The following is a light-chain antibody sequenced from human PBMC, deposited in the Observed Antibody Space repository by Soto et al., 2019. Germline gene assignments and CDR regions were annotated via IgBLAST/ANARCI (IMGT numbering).Light chain of an antibody. V-gene: IGLV2-11*01. J-gene: IGLJ1*01. CDR1: SIDIGGSNY. CDR3: CSYAGSVYV. Sequence: QSALTQPRSVSGSPGQSVTISCTGTSIDIGGSNYVSWYQHHPDKAPKLMTYDVSKRPSGVPDRFFGSKSDNTASLTISGLQDEDEADYYCCSYAGSVYVFGTGTKLTVL. CDR2: DVS.